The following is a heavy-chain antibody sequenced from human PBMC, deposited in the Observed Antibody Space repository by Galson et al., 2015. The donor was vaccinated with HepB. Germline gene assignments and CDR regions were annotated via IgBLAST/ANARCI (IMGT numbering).Heavy chain of an antibody. Sequence: SLRLSCAASGFTFSSYSMNWVRQAPGKGLEWIACISSTSNYKYYADSVKGRFTISRDNAKNSLYLQMSSLRAEDTAVFYCARDDSSAFHYYGMDVWGQGTTVSVSS. CDR3: ARDDSSAFHYYGMDV. CDR2: ISSTSNYK. D-gene: IGHD6-19*01. J-gene: IGHJ6*02. V-gene: IGHV3-21*06. CDR1: GFTFSSYS.